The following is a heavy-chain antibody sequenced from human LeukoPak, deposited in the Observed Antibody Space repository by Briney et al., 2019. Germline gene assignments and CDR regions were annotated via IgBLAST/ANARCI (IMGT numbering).Heavy chain of an antibody. V-gene: IGHV3-48*02. Sequence: PGGSLRLSCAASAFPFSSYSMTWVRQAPGKGLEWLSYISYSSSTIFYAESVKGRFTISRDNAKNSPYLQMNSLRDEDTAVYYCASAGSTTLSRWFDHWGQGSLVRVS. D-gene: IGHD1-1*01. CDR2: ISYSSSTI. CDR1: AFPFSSYS. J-gene: IGHJ5*02. CDR3: ASAGSTTLSRWFDH.